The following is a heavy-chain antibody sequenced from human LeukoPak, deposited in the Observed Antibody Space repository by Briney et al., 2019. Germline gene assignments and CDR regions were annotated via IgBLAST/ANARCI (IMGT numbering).Heavy chain of an antibody. V-gene: IGHV3-30*04. J-gene: IGHJ5*02. Sequence: QTGRSLRLSGAASRFTFSSYAMHWVRQAPGTGLEWVAVISYDGSNKYYADSVKGRFTISRDNSKNTLYLQMNSLRAEDTAVYYCARDLSGSGSYYNWFDPWGQGTLVTVSS. CDR3: ARDLSGSGSYYNWFDP. D-gene: IGHD3-10*01. CDR1: RFTFSSYA. CDR2: ISYDGSNK.